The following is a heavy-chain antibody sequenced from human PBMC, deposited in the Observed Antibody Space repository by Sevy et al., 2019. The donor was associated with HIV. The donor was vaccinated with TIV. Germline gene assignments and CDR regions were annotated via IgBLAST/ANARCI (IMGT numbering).Heavy chain of an antibody. CDR2: IGSINSHI. CDR1: GFSFSSYS. Sequence: GGSLRLSCAASGFSFSSYSVSWVRQAPGKGLEWVASIGSINSHIYYADSVKGRFTISRDNAKNSLFLQMNALRAEDTAVYYCARSYITSRYISSYVEYWGQVTPVTVSS. CDR3: ARSYITSRYISSYVEY. D-gene: IGHD6-13*01. J-gene: IGHJ4*02. V-gene: IGHV3-21*01.